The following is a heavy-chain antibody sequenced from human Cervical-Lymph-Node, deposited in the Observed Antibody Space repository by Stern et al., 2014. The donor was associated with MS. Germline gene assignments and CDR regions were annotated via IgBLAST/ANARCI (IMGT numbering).Heavy chain of an antibody. J-gene: IGHJ4*02. Sequence: MQLVESGGGVVQPGRSLRLSCAASGFTFSSYAMHWVRQAPGKGLEWVAVISYDGSNKYYADPVKGRFTISRDNSKNTLYLQMNSLRAEDTAVYYCARDASIAARNYFDYWGQGTLVTVSS. CDR1: GFTFSSYA. D-gene: IGHD6-6*01. CDR3: ARDASIAARNYFDY. CDR2: ISYDGSNK. V-gene: IGHV3-30*01.